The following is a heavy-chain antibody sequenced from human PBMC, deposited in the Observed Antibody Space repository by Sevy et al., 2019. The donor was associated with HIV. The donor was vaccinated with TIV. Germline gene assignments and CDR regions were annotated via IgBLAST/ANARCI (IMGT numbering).Heavy chain of an antibody. V-gene: IGHV4-34*01. J-gene: IGHJ5*02. Sequence: SETLSLTCAVHDGSFSGYYWNWIRQLPGKGLEWIGEINESGITYYNPSLKSRVTISVDTSKKQFSLKLNPVAAVDSAVYLCARSPPVVVVPGAPSWFDPWGQGTLVTV. CDR2: INESGIT. D-gene: IGHD2-2*01. CDR1: DGSFSGYY. CDR3: ARSPPVVVVPGAPSWFDP.